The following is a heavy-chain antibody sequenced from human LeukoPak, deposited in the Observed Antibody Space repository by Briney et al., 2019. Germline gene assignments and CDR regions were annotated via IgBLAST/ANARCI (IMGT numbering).Heavy chain of an antibody. CDR3: ARGGGYCSGGSCYRY. V-gene: IGHV1-69*05. Sequence: SVKVSCKASGGTFSSYAISWVRQAPGQGLEWMGGIIPIFGTANYAQKFQGRVTITTDESTSTAYMELSSLRSEDTAVYYCARGGGYCSGGSCYRYWGQGTLVTVSS. CDR2: IIPIFGTA. CDR1: GGTFSSYA. D-gene: IGHD2-15*01. J-gene: IGHJ4*02.